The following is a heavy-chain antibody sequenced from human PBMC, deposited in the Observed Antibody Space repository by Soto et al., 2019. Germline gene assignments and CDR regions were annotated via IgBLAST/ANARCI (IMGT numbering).Heavy chain of an antibody. CDR2: ISGSGGST. J-gene: IGHJ4*02. CDR1: GFTFSSYA. D-gene: IGHD2-15*01. CDR3: AKAAESDIVVVVAATADFDY. V-gene: IGHV3-23*01. Sequence: GGSLRLSCAASGFTFSSYAMSWVRQAPGKGLEWVSAISGSGGSTYYADSVKGRFTISRDNSKNTLYLQMNSLRAEDTAVYYCAKAAESDIVVVVAATADFDYWGQGTLVTVSS.